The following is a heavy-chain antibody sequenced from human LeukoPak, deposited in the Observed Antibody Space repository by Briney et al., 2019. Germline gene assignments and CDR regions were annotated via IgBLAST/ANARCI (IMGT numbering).Heavy chain of an antibody. CDR3: ARRDYYGSGFDY. CDR2: ISAYNGNT. Sequence: ASVKVSCKASGYTFTGYYMHWVRQAPGQGLEWMGWISAYNGNTNYAQKLQGRVTMTTDTSTSTAYMELRSLRSDDTAVYYCARRDYYGSGFDYWGQGTLVTVSS. D-gene: IGHD3-10*01. CDR1: GYTFTGYY. V-gene: IGHV1-18*04. J-gene: IGHJ4*02.